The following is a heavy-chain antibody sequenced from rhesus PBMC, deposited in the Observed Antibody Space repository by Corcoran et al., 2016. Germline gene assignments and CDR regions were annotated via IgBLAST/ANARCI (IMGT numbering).Heavy chain of an antibody. CDR3: ARDPDNMHDAFDF. D-gene: IGHD2-15*01. CDR2: INGNSGST. J-gene: IGHJ3*01. V-gene: IGHV4-80*01. Sequence: VQLQESDTGLVKPSETLSLPCTVSGASISSNLWSWIRKPPGKGLGWIGDINGNSGSTHYNHSLTSRVTNSKDASKNQFSMKLSSVTAADTAVYYCARDPDNMHDAFDFWGQGLRVTVSS. CDR1: GASISSNL.